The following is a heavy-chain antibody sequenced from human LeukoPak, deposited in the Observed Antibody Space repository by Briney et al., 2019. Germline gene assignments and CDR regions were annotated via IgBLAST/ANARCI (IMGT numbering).Heavy chain of an antibody. J-gene: IGHJ4*02. Sequence: ASVKVSCKASGYTFTGYYMHWVRQAPGQGLEWMGWINPNSGGTNYAQKFQGRVTMTRDTSISTAYMELSRLRSDDTAMYYCARTIRTYSSSRSLDYWGQGTLVTVSS. CDR1: GYTFTGYY. D-gene: IGHD6-13*01. V-gene: IGHV1-2*02. CDR2: INPNSGGT. CDR3: ARTIRTYSSSRSLDY.